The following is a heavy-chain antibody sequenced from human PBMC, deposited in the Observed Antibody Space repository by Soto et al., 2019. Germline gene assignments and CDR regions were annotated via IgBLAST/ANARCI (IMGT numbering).Heavy chain of an antibody. V-gene: IGHV1-69*02. CDR1: GGTFSSYT. Sequence: QVQLVQSGAEVKKPGSSVKVSCKASGGTFSSYTISWVRQAPGQGLEWMGRIIPILGIANYAQKFQGRVTITADKSTSTAYMELSSLRSEDTAVYYCASVPSSEMATIGKPYYYYGMDVWGQGTTVTVSS. CDR3: ASVPSSEMATIGKPYYYYGMDV. D-gene: IGHD5-12*01. J-gene: IGHJ6*02. CDR2: IIPILGIA.